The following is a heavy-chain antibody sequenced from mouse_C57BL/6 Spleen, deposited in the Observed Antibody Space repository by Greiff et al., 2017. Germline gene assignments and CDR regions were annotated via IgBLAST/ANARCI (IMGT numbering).Heavy chain of an antibody. V-gene: IGHV2-2*01. Sequence: QVQLQQSGPGLVQPSQSLSITCTVSGFSLTSYGVHWVRQSPGKGLEWLGVIWSGGSTDYNAGFISRLSISKDNSKSQVFFKMNSLQADDTAIYYCARKGAGTNYFDYWGQGTTLTVSS. D-gene: IGHD4-1*01. J-gene: IGHJ2*01. CDR1: GFSLTSYG. CDR3: ARKGAGTNYFDY. CDR2: IWSGGST.